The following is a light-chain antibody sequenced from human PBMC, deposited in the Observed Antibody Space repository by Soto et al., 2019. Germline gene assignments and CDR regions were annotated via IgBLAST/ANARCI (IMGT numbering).Light chain of an antibody. V-gene: IGKV3-20*01. CDR2: VAS. J-gene: IGKJ3*01. CDR1: QSVSPY. Sequence: EIVLTQSPGTLSLSPGERATISCRASQSVSPYFAWYQHKPGQAPRPLIYVASSRATGIPDRFSGSGSGTDFTLTISRLEPEDFAVYFCQQYGSSPPVTFGPGTKVDIK. CDR3: QQYGSSPPVT.